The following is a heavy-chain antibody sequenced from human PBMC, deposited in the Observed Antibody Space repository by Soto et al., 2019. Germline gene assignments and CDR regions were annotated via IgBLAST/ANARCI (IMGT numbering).Heavy chain of an antibody. CDR3: ASNMITFGGVIAPTQFDY. J-gene: IGHJ4*02. D-gene: IGHD3-16*02. CDR2: INPSGGST. CDR1: GYTFTSYY. Sequence: ASVKVSCKASGYTFTSYYMHWVRQAPGQGLEWMGIINPSGGSTSYAQKFQGRVTMTRDTSTDTVYMELSSLRSEDTAVYYCASNMITFGGVIAPTQFDYWGQGTLVTVS. V-gene: IGHV1-46*01.